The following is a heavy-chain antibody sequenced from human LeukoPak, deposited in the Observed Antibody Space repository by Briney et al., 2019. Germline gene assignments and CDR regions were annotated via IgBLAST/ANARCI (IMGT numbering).Heavy chain of an antibody. V-gene: IGHV3-30*18. CDR1: GFTFSSFG. D-gene: IGHD4-17*01. J-gene: IGHJ4*02. CDR3: AKDIVHVYYGDYLGY. Sequence: PGRSLRLSCAASGFTFSSFGMPRLRQAPGKGLAWVAHILYDGNNKYYADSVKGRFTISRENSKDTLYLQMNSLRAEDTAVYYCAKDIVHVYYGDYLGYWGQGTLVTVSS. CDR2: ILYDGNNK.